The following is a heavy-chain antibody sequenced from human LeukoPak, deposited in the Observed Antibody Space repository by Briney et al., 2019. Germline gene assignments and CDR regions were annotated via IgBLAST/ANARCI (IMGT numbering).Heavy chain of an antibody. CDR3: AKDLRASYFDY. J-gene: IGHJ4*02. CDR2: IKWNGGST. V-gene: IGHV3-20*04. D-gene: IGHD3-9*01. CDR1: GFTFDDYG. Sequence: PGGSLRLSCAASGFTFDDYGMSSVRQAPGKGLGWVSGIKWNGGSTRDADSVKGRFTISRDNAKNSLCLQMNSLRAEDTAVYYCAKDLRASYFDYWGQGTLVTVSS.